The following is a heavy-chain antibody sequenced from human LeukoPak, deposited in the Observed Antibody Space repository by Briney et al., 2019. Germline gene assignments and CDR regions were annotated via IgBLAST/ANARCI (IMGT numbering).Heavy chain of an antibody. CDR1: DGSISSFC. CDR3: ARIRRDSGDWYADDY. J-gene: IGHJ4*02. D-gene: IGHD6-19*01. Sequence: SETLSLSCSVSDGSISSFCWSWIRQPAGKGLEWIGRICSSEDTNYNPSLKSRVTMSVDTSQNQFSLGLTSVTAADTAIYYCARIRRDSGDWYADDYWGQGTLVTVPS. V-gene: IGHV4-4*07. CDR2: ICSSEDT.